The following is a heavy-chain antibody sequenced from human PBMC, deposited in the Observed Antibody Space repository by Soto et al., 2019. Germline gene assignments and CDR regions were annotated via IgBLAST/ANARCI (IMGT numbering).Heavy chain of an antibody. V-gene: IGHV3-21*02. CDR2: ISSGSSDT. Sequence: DVQLVQSGGGLVQPGGSLRLSCGASGFTFSHYWMNWVRQVPGKGLEWVASISSGSSDTWYADSVKGRFIISRDNAQNSLFLQMNTLRPEDTAMYYCARVAYWGPGTQVTVSS. CDR1: GFTFSHYW. CDR3: ARVAY. J-gene: IGHJ4*02.